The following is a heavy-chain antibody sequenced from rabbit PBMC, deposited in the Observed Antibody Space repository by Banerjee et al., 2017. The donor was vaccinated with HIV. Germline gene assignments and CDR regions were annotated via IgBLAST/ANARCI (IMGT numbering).Heavy chain of an antibody. CDR3: ARDLTGVIGWNFGL. CDR2: VDTASGST. J-gene: IGHJ3*01. Sequence: QSLEESGGDLVQPGASLTLTCTASGFSFSSGYYMCWVRQAPGKGLEWIGCVDTASGSTYYASWAKGRFTISKTSTTVTLQMTSLTAADTATYFCARDLTGVIGWNFGLWGQGTLVTVS. V-gene: IGHV1S40*01. CDR1: GFSFSSGYY. D-gene: IGHD1-1*01.